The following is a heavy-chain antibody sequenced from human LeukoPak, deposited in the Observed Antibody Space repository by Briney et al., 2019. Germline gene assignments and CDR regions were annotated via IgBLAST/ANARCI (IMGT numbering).Heavy chain of an antibody. Sequence: ASVKVSCKASGYTFTGYYMHWVRQAPGQGLEWMGWINPKSGATNYDQHLRGRVTMTGDTSISTAYMELSSLRSEDTAVYYCARDLGGPGKNRVLAPAARECPDYWGQGTLVTASS. CDR2: INPKSGAT. D-gene: IGHD2-2*01. CDR3: ARDLGGPGKNRVLAPAARECPDY. CDR1: GYTFTGYY. J-gene: IGHJ4*02. V-gene: IGHV1-2*02.